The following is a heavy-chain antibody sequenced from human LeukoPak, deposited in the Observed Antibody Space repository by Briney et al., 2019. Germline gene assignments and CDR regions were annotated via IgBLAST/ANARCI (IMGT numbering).Heavy chain of an antibody. CDR2: IYYSGST. Sequence: SETLSLACTVSGGSISSSSYYWGWIRQPPGKGLEWIGSIYYSGSTYYNPSLKSRVTISVDTSKNQFSLKLSSVTAADTAVYYCARVAQQYGRLDYFDYWGQGTLVTVSS. V-gene: IGHV4-39*07. D-gene: IGHD6-13*01. CDR3: ARVAQQYGRLDYFDY. CDR1: GGSISSSSYY. J-gene: IGHJ4*02.